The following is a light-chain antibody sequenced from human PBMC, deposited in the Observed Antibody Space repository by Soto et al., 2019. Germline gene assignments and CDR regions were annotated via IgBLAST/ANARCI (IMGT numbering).Light chain of an antibody. Sequence: DIQMTQSPSTLSASVGDRVTITCRASQSISSWLAWYQQKPGKAPKLLIYDASSLESGVPSRFSGSGSGTEFTLTISSLKPDDSATYYCQQYNSYSSSTFGQGTKVDIK. CDR1: QSISSW. CDR2: DAS. V-gene: IGKV1-5*01. CDR3: QQYNSYSSST. J-gene: IGKJ1*01.